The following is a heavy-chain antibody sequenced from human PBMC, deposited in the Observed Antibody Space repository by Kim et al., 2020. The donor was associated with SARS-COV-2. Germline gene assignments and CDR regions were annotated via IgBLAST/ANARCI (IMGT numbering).Heavy chain of an antibody. CDR3: ARALFYYGSSQRGNEVGY. CDR1: GFTFSDYY. V-gene: IGHV3-11*06. Sequence: GGSLRISCAASGFTFSDYYMSWIRQAPGKGLEWVSYISSSSSSTNYADSVKGRFTISRDNARNSLYLRMDSLRAEDTAVYYCARALFYYGSSQRGNEVGYWGQGTLVTVAS. D-gene: IGHD3-10*01. J-gene: IGHJ4*02. CDR2: ISSSSSST.